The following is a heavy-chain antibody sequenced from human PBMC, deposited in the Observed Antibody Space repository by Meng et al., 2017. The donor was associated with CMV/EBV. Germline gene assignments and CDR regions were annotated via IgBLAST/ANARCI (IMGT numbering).Heavy chain of an antibody. Sequence: GESLKISCAASGFTFSSYGMHWVRQAPGKGLEWVAFIRYDGSNKYYADSVKGRFTISRDNSKNTLYLQMNSLRAEDTAVYYCAKEIVGATIYYYYGMDVWGQGTTVTVS. J-gene: IGHJ6*02. D-gene: IGHD1-26*01. V-gene: IGHV3-30*02. CDR3: AKEIVGATIYYYYGMDV. CDR2: IRYDGSNK. CDR1: GFTFSSYG.